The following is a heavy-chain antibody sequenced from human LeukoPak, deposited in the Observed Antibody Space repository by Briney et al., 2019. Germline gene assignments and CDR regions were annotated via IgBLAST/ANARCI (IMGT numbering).Heavy chain of an antibody. J-gene: IGHJ4*02. Sequence: PGGSLRLSCAASGFTFSSYSMNWVRQAPGKGLEWVSSISSSSSYIYYADSVKGRFTISRDNAKNSLYLQMNSLRAEDTAVYYCARVWGYDYYSPHSPPAHDYWGQGTLVTVSS. CDR1: GFTFSSYS. D-gene: IGHD5-12*01. CDR2: ISSSSSYI. CDR3: ARVWGYDYYSPHSPPAHDY. V-gene: IGHV3-21*01.